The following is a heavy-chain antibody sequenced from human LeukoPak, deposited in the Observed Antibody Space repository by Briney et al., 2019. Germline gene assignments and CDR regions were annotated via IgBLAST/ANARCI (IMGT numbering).Heavy chain of an antibody. V-gene: IGHV4-34*01. CDR3: ARHPGVVTFHDAFDI. Sequence: SETLSLTCAVYGGSFSGYYWSWIRQPPGKGLEWIGEINHSGSTNYNPSLKSRVIISVDMSKNQFSLKLSSVTAADTAVYYCARHPGVVTFHDAFDIWGQGTMVTVSS. CDR2: INHSGST. CDR1: GGSFSGYY. D-gene: IGHD4-23*01. J-gene: IGHJ3*02.